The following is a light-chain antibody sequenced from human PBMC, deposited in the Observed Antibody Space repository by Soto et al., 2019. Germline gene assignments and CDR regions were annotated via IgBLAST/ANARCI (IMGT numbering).Light chain of an antibody. J-gene: IGLJ1*01. Sequence: QSVLTQPPSVSGAPGQRVTISCTGSRSNIGAGYDVHWYQQLPGTAPKLLIYGNSNRPSGVPDRFSGSKSGTSASLAITGIQADDEADYSCQSHVSSLSGYVFGTGTKLTVL. V-gene: IGLV1-40*01. CDR2: GNS. CDR1: RSNIGAGYD. CDR3: QSHVSSLSGYV.